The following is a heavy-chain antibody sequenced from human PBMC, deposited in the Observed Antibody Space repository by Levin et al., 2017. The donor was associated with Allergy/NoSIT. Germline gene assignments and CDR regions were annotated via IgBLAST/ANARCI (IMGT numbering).Heavy chain of an antibody. CDR2: VYYSGSA. J-gene: IGHJ4*02. Sequence: SETLSLTCTVSGGSIYSYYATWIRQSPGKGLQWIGHVYYSGSATYNPSLKSRLSLSVVASKAQFSLKLSSVTAADTAVYYCVRQQYSGYDCLEFDSWGQGTLVTVSS. D-gene: IGHD5-12*01. V-gene: IGHV4-59*08. CDR3: VRQQYSGYDCLEFDS. CDR1: GGSIYSYY.